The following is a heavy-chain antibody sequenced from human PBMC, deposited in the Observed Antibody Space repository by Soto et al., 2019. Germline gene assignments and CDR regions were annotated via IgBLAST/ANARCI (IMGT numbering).Heavy chain of an antibody. V-gene: IGHV1-18*01. CDR3: VRMASSGTLNWFDP. CDR2: ISAYNGNT. CDR1: GYNFPTYG. J-gene: IGHJ5*02. D-gene: IGHD1-1*01. Sequence: GASVKVSCKASGYNFPTYGITWVRQAPGQGLEWMGWISAYNGNTNYAQKFHDRVSMTRNTSIYTVYLELSSLASDDTAVYYCVRMASSGTLNWFDPWGQGTLVTVSS.